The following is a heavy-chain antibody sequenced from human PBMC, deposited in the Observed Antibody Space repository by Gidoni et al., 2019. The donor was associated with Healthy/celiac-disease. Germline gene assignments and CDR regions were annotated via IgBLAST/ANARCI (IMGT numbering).Heavy chain of an antibody. J-gene: IGHJ6*02. Sequence: EVQLVASGVGLVQPGGSLRLSCAASGFTPSSYALHWVRQATGKALEWVSAIGTAGDTYYPGSGKGRFTISRENAKNSLYLQMNSLRAGDTAVYYCARGGYYGDGPYYYYYGMDVWGQGTTVTVSS. CDR1: GFTPSSYA. D-gene: IGHD4-17*01. V-gene: IGHV3-13*01. CDR3: ARGGYYGDGPYYYYYGMDV. CDR2: IGTAGDT.